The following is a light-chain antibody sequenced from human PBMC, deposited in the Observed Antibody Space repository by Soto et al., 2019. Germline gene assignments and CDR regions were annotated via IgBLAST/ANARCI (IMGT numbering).Light chain of an antibody. CDR1: QGIGDT. V-gene: IGKV3-15*01. CDR2: DTS. CDR3: QPYDNWPLT. J-gene: IGKJ4*01. Sequence: EVVMRQSPATLSLSPGEGATLSCRASQGIGDTLAWYQHKPGQTPSLLIYDTSTRATGVPTRFSGSRSGAEFTLTINSLQSEDFAVYYCQPYDNWPLTFGGGTKVEIK.